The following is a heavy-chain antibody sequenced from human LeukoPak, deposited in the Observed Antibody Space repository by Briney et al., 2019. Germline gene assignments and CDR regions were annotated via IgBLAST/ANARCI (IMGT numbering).Heavy chain of an antibody. CDR3: AGGDRNGWYFNY. CDR2: ISYDGSNK. Sequence: GGSLRLSCAASGFTFSSYTINWVRQAPGKGLEWVAVISYDGSNKYYADSVKGRFTISRDNVKNSLHLQMNSLRADDTALYFCAGGDRNGWYFNYWGQGTLVAVPS. D-gene: IGHD6-25*01. J-gene: IGHJ4*02. CDR1: GFTFSSYT. V-gene: IGHV3-30*03.